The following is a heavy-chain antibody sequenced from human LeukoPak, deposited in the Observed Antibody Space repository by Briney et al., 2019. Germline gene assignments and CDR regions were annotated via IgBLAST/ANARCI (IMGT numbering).Heavy chain of an antibody. CDR1: GGSISSYY. CDR3: ARLKQLVYWFDP. J-gene: IGHJ5*02. Sequence: PSETLSLTCTVSGGSISSYYWSWIRQPPGKGLEWIGYIYYSGSTNYNPSLKSRVTISVDTSKNQFSLKLSSVTAADTAVYYCARLKQLVYWFDPWGQGTLVTVSS. V-gene: IGHV4-59*08. CDR2: IYYSGST. D-gene: IGHD6-6*01.